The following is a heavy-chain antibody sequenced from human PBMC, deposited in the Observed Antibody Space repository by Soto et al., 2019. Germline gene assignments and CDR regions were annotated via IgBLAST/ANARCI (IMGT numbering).Heavy chain of an antibody. CDR3: ARDKIRLRFSFDI. CDR2: INAGNGNT. Sequence: QVQLVQSGAEVKKPGASVKVSCKASGYTFTSYAMHWVRQAPGQRLEWMGWINAGNGNTKYSQKFQGRVTITRDTSASTAYMELSSLRSEDTAVYYCARDKIRLRFSFDIWGKGTMVTVSS. D-gene: IGHD4-17*01. J-gene: IGHJ3*02. CDR1: GYTFTSYA. V-gene: IGHV1-3*01.